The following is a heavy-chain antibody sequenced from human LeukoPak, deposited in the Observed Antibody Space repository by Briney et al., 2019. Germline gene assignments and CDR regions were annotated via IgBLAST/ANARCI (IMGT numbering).Heavy chain of an antibody. CDR2: IYHSGST. J-gene: IGHJ5*02. D-gene: IGHD3-3*01. V-gene: IGHV4-30-2*01. Sequence: PSETLSLTCAVSGGSISSGGYSWSWIRQPPGKGLEWIGYIYHSGSTYYNPSLKSRVTMSVDTSKNQFSLKLSSVTAADTAVYYCAREYYDFWSGYYTNYNWFDPWGQGTLVTVSS. CDR3: AREYYDFWSGYYTNYNWFDP. CDR1: GGSISSGGYS.